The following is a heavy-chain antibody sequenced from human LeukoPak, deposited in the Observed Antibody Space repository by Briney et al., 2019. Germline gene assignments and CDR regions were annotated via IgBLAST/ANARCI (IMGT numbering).Heavy chain of an antibody. CDR3: AKGRWGLTINNFDL. CDR1: GFSLTTYA. CDR2: ISDRCDST. D-gene: IGHD2-21*02. V-gene: IGHV3-23*01. J-gene: IGHJ3*01. Sequence: GGSLRLSCAASGFSLTTYAMVWVRQAPGKGLEWVSVISDRCDSTYYADSVKGRFTISRDSSKNTLYLQISSLGGEDTALYYCAKGRWGLTINNFDLWGQGTMVTVSS.